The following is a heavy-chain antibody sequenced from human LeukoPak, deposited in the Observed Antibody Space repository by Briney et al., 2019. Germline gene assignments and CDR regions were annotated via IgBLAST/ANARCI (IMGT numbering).Heavy chain of an antibody. D-gene: IGHD2-2*01. V-gene: IGHV3-72*01. Sequence: GGSLRLSCAASGFTFSDNYMDWVRQAPGTGLEWVGRTRNKAKRYTTQYAASVRARFTISRDDSKNSLYLQMNSLKAEDTAVYYCARVAVVYQFDDYWGQGTLVTVSS. J-gene: IGHJ4*02. CDR3: ARVAVVYQFDDY. CDR1: GFTFSDNY. CDR2: TRNKAKRYTT.